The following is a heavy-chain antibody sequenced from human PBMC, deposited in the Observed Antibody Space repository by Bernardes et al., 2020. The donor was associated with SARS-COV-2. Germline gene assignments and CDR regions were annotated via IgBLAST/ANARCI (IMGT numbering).Heavy chain of an antibody. CDR2: INPRSGGT. J-gene: IGHJ3*02. V-gene: IGHV1-2*02. CDR1: GYTLSDYY. CDR3: ARDLDRLYSGSRTDAFDI. D-gene: IGHD1-26*01. Sequence: ASVKVSCKASGYTLSDYYMHWVRQAPGQGLEWMGWINPRSGGTNDAQKFQGRVTVTRDTSISTAYMELSRLTSDDTAVYYCARDLDRLYSGSRTDAFDIWGQGTMVTVSS.